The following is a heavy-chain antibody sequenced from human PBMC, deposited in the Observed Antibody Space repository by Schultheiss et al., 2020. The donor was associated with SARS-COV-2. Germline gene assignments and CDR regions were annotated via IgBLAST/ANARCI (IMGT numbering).Heavy chain of an antibody. CDR1: GFTFSDYY. CDR3: ATTPQSRAEFDY. V-gene: IGHV3-11*01. CDR2: ISSSGSTI. Sequence: GGSLRLSCAASGFTFSDYYMSWIRQAPGKGLEWVSSISSSGSTIYYADSVKGRFTISRDNAKNTLYLQMNSLRAEDTAVYYCATTPQSRAEFDYWGQGTLVTVAS. J-gene: IGHJ4*02.